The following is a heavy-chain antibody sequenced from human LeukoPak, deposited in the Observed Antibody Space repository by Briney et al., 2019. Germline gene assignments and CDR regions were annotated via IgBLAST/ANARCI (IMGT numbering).Heavy chain of an antibody. J-gene: IGHJ4*02. CDR3: ARGGSYRSLDY. D-gene: IGHD3-16*02. CDR2: IYYSGST. CDR1: GGSISSGGYY. Sequence: SETLSLTCTVSGGSISSGGYYWSWIRQHPGKGLEWIGHIYYSGSTYYNPSLKSRVTISVDTSKNQFSLKLSSVTAADTAVYYCARGGSYRSLDYWGQGTLVTVSS. V-gene: IGHV4-31*03.